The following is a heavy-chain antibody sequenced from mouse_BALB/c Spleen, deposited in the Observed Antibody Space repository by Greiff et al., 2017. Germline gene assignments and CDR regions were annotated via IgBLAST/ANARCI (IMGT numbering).Heavy chain of an antibody. Sequence: QVQLQQSGPGLVAPSQSLSITCTVSGFSLTSYDISWIRQPPGKGLEWLGVIWTGGGTNYNSAFMSRLSISKDNSKSQVFLKMNSLQTDDTAIYYCVRDRDGYFYFDGWGAGTTVTVSS. J-gene: IGHJ1*01. CDR1: GFSLTSYD. CDR2: IWTGGGT. V-gene: IGHV2-9-2*01. D-gene: IGHD2-3*01. CDR3: VRDRDGYFYFDG.